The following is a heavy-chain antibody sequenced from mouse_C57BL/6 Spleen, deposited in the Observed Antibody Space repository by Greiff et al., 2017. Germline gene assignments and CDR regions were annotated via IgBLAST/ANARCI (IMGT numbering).Heavy chain of an antibody. J-gene: IGHJ4*01. CDR3: ARRRGYDYDGGYAMDY. D-gene: IGHD2-4*01. CDR2: ISSGSSTI. Sequence: EVKLMESGGGLVKPGGSLKLSCAASGFTFSDYGMHWVRQAPEKGLEWVAYISSGSSTIYYADTVKGRFTISRDNAKNTLFLQMTSLRSEDTAMYYCARRRGYDYDGGYAMDYWGQGTSVTVSS. CDR1: GFTFSDYG. V-gene: IGHV5-17*01.